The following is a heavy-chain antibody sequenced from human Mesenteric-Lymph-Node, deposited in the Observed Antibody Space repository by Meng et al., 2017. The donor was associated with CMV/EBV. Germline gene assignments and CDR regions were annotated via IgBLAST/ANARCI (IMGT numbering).Heavy chain of an antibody. J-gene: IGHJ3*02. CDR1: GYSFTSYW. V-gene: IGHV5-51*01. CDR2: IYPGDSDT. CDR3: ARPYYYDSSGYDAFDI. Sequence: GGSLRLSCKGSGYSFTSYWIGWVRQMPGKGLEWMGIIYPGDSDTRYSPSFQGQVTISADKSISTAYLQWSSLKASDTAMYYCARPYYYDSSGYDAFDIWGQGTMVTVSS. D-gene: IGHD3-22*01.